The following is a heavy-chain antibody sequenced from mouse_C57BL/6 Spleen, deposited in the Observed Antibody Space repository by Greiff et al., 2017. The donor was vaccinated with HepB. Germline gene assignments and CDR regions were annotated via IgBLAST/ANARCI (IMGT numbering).Heavy chain of an antibody. J-gene: IGHJ2*01. CDR2: ISYDGSN. V-gene: IGHV3-6*01. D-gene: IGHD3-2*02. CDR3: ARARGSSGYVS. Sequence: EVQLVESGPGLVKPSQSLSLTCSVTGYSITSGYYWNWIRQFPGNKLEWMGYISYDGSNNYNPSLKNRISITRDTSKNQFFLKLNSVTTEDTATYYCARARGSSGYVSWGQGTTLTVSS. CDR1: GYSITSGYY.